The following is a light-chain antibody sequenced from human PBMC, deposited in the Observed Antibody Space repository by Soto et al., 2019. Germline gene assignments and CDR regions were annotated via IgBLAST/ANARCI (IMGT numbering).Light chain of an antibody. Sequence: DIQMTQSPSSLSAYVGDRVTITCRASQSISSYLNWYQQKPGKAPKLLIYAASSLQSGVPSRFSGSVSWTDFTLTISCLQSEDFATYYCQQSYSTLSITFGQGTRLEIK. CDR3: QQSYSTLSIT. CDR2: AAS. J-gene: IGKJ5*01. V-gene: IGKV1-39*01. CDR1: QSISSY.